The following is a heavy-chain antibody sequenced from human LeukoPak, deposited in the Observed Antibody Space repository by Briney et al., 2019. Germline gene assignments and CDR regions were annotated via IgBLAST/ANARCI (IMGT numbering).Heavy chain of an antibody. D-gene: IGHD4-17*01. CDR2: ISSSGSNI. J-gene: IGHJ5*02. CDR1: GFTFSSYE. Sequence: PGGSLRLSCAASGFTFSSYEMNWVRQAPGKGLEWASYISSSGSNIYYADSVKGRFTISRDNAKNSLYLQMNSLRAEDTAVYYCARNIYGDYNWFDPWGQGTLVTVSS. V-gene: IGHV3-48*03. CDR3: ARNIYGDYNWFDP.